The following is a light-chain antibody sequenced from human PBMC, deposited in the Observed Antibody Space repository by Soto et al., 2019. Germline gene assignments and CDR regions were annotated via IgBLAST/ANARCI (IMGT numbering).Light chain of an antibody. J-gene: IGLJ2*01. V-gene: IGLV2-14*01. CDR3: SRRVV. CDR2: EVS. CDR1: SSDVGSYNY. Sequence: QSALTQPASVSGSPGQSITISCTGTSSDVGSYNYVSWYQQHPGKAPKLMIYEVSDRPSGISSRFSGSKSGNTASLTISGLQAEDEADYYCSRRVVFGGGTKLTVL.